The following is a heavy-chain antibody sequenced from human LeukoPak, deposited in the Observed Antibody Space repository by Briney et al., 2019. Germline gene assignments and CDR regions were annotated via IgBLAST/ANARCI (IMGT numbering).Heavy chain of an antibody. D-gene: IGHD3-10*02. J-gene: IGHJ6*03. V-gene: IGHV3-21*01. Sequence: SGGSLRLSCAASGFTFSSYSMNWVRQAPGKGLEWVSSISSSSSYIYYEDSVKGRFTISRDNAKNSLYLQMNSLRAEDTAVCYCARVSMLFSYYYYMDVWGKGTTVTVSS. CDR2: ISSSSSYI. CDR3: ARVSMLFSYYYYMDV. CDR1: GFTFSSYS.